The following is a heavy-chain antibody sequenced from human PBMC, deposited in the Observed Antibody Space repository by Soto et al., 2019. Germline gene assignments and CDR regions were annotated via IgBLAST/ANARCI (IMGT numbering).Heavy chain of an antibody. Sequence: ASVKVSCKACGYTFTSYYMHWVRQAPGQGLEWMGIINPSGGSTSYAQKFQGRVTMTRDTSTSTVYMELSSLRSEDTAVYYCARDSGSSGYYFRLSVGDWFDPWGQGTLVTVSS. V-gene: IGHV1-46*01. CDR1: GYTFTSYY. J-gene: IGHJ5*02. CDR2: INPSGGST. CDR3: ARDSGSSGYYFRLSVGDWFDP. D-gene: IGHD3-22*01.